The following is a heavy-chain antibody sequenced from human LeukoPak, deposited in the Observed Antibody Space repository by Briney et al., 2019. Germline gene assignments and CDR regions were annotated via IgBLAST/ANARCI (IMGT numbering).Heavy chain of an antibody. CDR2: IFSGGST. J-gene: IGHJ6*02. D-gene: IGHD3-3*01. CDR1: GFTVSSDY. CDR3: ARNLVGGYYPHYHYYGLDV. Sequence: GGSLRLSCAASGFTVSSDYMNWVRQAPGKGLEWVSVIFSGGSTDYADSVKGRFIISRDNSKNIPYLQMNSLRAEDTAVYYCARNLVGGYYPHYHYYGLDVWGQGTTVTVSS. V-gene: IGHV3-66*01.